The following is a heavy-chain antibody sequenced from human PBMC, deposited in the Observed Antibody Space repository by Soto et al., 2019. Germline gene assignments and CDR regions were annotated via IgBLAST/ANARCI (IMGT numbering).Heavy chain of an antibody. J-gene: IGHJ4*02. V-gene: IGHV3-33*01. D-gene: IGHD6-19*01. CDR3: ARGPRIAVACTETNETRFDY. CDR1: GFTFSSYG. CDR2: IWYDGSNK. Sequence: QVQLVESGGGVVQPGRSLRLSCAASGFTFSSYGMHWVRQAPGKGLEWVAVIWYDGSNKYYADSVKGRFTISRDNSKNTLYLQMNSLRAEDTAVYYCARGPRIAVACTETNETRFDYWGQGTLVTVSS.